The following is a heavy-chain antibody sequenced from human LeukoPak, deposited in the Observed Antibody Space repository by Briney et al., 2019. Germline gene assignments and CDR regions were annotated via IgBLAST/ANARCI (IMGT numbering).Heavy chain of an antibody. D-gene: IGHD2-8*01. V-gene: IGHV3-64*01. Sequence: PGGSLRLSCAASGFTFSIYAMHWVRQAPGKGLEYVSAITSNGGSAYYANSVKGRFTISRDNSKNTLYLQMNSLRAEDTAVYYCANGNRCTSPNCLGYYYFYMDVWGKGTTVTVSS. J-gene: IGHJ6*03. CDR1: GFTFSIYA. CDR2: ITSNGGSA. CDR3: ANGNRCTSPNCLGYYYFYMDV.